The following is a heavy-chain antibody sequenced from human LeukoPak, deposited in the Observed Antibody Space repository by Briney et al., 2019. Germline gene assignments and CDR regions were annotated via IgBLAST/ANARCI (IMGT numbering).Heavy chain of an antibody. Sequence: PSETLSLTCAVYGGSFSGYYWSWIRQPPGKGLEWIGEINHSGSTNYNPSLKSRVTISVDTSKNQFSLKLSSVTAADTAVYYCARGIYGPGSYFSPSNYYYYYGMDVWGQGTTVTVSS. CDR2: INHSGST. J-gene: IGHJ6*02. CDR1: GGSFSGYY. V-gene: IGHV4-34*01. D-gene: IGHD3-10*01. CDR3: ARGIYGPGSYFSPSNYYYYYGMDV.